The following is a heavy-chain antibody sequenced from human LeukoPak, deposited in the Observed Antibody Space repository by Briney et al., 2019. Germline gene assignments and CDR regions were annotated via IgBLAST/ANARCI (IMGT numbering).Heavy chain of an antibody. Sequence: SETLSLTCTVSGGSISSSSYYWGWIRQPPGKGLEWIGSIYYSGSTYYNPSLKSRVTISVDTSKNQFSLKLSSVTAADTAVYYCARGLRISTMVRGVIGPRAFDIWGQGTMVTVSS. CDR1: GGSISSSSYY. J-gene: IGHJ3*02. CDR2: IYYSGST. D-gene: IGHD3-10*01. V-gene: IGHV4-39*07. CDR3: ARGLRISTMVRGVIGPRAFDI.